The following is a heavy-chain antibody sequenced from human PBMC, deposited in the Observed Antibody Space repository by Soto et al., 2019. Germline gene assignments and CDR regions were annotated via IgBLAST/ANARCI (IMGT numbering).Heavy chain of an antibody. CDR2: IIPIFGTA. V-gene: IGHV1-69*01. J-gene: IGHJ6*02. Sequence: QVQLVQSGAEVKQPGSSVKVSCKASGGTFSSYAISWVRQAPGQGLEWMGGIIPIFGTANYAQKFQGRVTITADESTSTAYMELSSLRSEDTAVYYCARDPMVRGVTYYYYGMDVWGQGTTVTVSS. CDR1: GGTFSSYA. D-gene: IGHD3-10*01. CDR3: ARDPMVRGVTYYYYGMDV.